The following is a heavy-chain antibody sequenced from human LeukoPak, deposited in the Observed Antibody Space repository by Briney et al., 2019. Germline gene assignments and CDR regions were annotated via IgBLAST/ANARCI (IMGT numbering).Heavy chain of an antibody. CDR3: ARGQSRGYSYGYRSGAFDI. J-gene: IGHJ3*02. D-gene: IGHD5-18*01. CDR1: GGSFSGYY. V-gene: IGHV4-34*01. Sequence: SETLSLTCAVYGGSFSGYYWSWIRQPPGKGLEWIGEINHSGSTNYNPSLKSRVTISVDTSRNQFSLKLSSVTAADTAVYYCARGQSRGYSYGYRSGAFDIWGQGTMVTVSS. CDR2: INHSGST.